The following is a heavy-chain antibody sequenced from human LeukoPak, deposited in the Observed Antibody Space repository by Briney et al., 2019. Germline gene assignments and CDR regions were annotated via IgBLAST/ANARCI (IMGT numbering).Heavy chain of an antibody. V-gene: IGHV1-2*02. D-gene: IGHD3-22*01. CDR1: GYTFTGYY. CDR3: ARDAILHTHDYDSSGYYYGYFDY. Sequence: GASVKVSCKASGYTFTGYYMHWVRQAPGQGLEWMGWINPNSGGTNYAQKFQGRVTMTRDTSTSTVYMELSSLRSEDTAVYYCARDAILHTHDYDSSGYYYGYFDYWGQGTLVTVSS. CDR2: INPNSGGT. J-gene: IGHJ4*02.